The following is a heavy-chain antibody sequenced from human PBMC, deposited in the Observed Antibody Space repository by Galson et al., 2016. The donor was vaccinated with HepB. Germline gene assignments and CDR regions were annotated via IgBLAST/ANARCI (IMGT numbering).Heavy chain of an antibody. CDR1: GYTFTTYG. D-gene: IGHD3-9*01. J-gene: IGHJ4*02. CDR2: ISTYNGNT. V-gene: IGHV1-18*04. Sequence: SVKVSCKASGYTFTTYGISWVRQAPGQGLEWMGWISTYNGNTNYTQKFQDRVTMTTDTSTSTAYMELRSLRFDDTAVYYCARLRYFDWSNFDYWGQGTLVTVSS. CDR3: ARLRYFDWSNFDY.